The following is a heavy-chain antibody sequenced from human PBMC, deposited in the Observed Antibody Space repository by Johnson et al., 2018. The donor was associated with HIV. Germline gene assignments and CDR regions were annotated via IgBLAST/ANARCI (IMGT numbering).Heavy chain of an antibody. D-gene: IGHD2-21*02. CDR3: AKDWDVVVTADDAFDI. V-gene: IGHV3-33*06. CDR1: GFTFNSYG. Sequence: QVRFVESGGGVVQPGRSLRLSCAASGFTFNSYGMHWVRQAPGKGLEWVAVIWSDGSNKYYADSVKGRFTISRDNSKNTLYLQMNSLRAEDTAVYYCAKDWDVVVTADDAFDIWGQGTMVTVSS. J-gene: IGHJ3*02. CDR2: IWSDGSNK.